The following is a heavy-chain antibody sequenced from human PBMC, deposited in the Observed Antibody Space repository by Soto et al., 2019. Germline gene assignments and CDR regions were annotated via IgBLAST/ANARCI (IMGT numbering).Heavy chain of an antibody. CDR3: AKEESRNGYYDYVWGSYRYNIFDY. D-gene: IGHD3-16*02. CDR1: GFTFSSYG. V-gene: IGHV3-30*18. Sequence: PGGSLRLSCAASGFTFSSYGMHWVRQAPGKGLEWVAVISYDGSNKYYADSVKGRFTISRDNSKNTLYLQMNSLRAEDTAVYYCAKEESRNGYYDYVWGSYRYNIFDYWGQGTLVTVSS. CDR2: ISYDGSNK. J-gene: IGHJ4*02.